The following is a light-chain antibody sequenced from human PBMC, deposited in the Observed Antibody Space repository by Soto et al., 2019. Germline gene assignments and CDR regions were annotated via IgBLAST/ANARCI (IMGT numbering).Light chain of an antibody. CDR2: SAS. CDR3: QQYNEWTPRT. V-gene: IGKV3-15*01. Sequence: EVVMQQSPATLSASPGESVTLSCSASQILSSDLAWYQKKPGQAPRLLIYSASTRSTGIPARFSGSGSETAYTLPTISLLQEDVAVYYCQQYNEWTPRTFGQGTKVEIK. CDR1: QILSSD. J-gene: IGKJ1*01.